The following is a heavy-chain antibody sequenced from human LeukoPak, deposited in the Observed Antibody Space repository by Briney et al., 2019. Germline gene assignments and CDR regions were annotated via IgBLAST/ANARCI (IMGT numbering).Heavy chain of an antibody. Sequence: PGGSLRLSCAASGFTFEAYAMHWVRQAPGKGLQWVATIRYDGNDKFYADSGKGRFAISSDNSKNTLYLQMNSLRSEDTAIYYCVKDIETLFGVISGDSWGQGTLVTVSS. J-gene: IGHJ4*02. D-gene: IGHD3-3*01. CDR3: VKDIETLFGVISGDS. CDR2: IRYDGNDK. V-gene: IGHV3-30*02. CDR1: GFTFEAYA.